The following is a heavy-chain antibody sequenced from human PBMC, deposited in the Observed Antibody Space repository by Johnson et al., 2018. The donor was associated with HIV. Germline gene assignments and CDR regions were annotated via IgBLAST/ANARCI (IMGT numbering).Heavy chain of an antibody. CDR2: IKQDGSEK. V-gene: IGHV3-7*01. CDR3: ARDWDYVHAPPAGPFEF. CDR1: GFTFSSYW. Sequence: VQLVESGGGLVQPGGSLRLSCAASGFTFSSYWMSWVRQAPGKGLEWVANIKQDGSEKYYVDSVKGRFTISRDNVKKSLYLQMNSLRAEDTAVYYCARDWDYVHAPPAGPFEFWGQGTAVTVS. J-gene: IGHJ3*01. D-gene: IGHD4-17*01.